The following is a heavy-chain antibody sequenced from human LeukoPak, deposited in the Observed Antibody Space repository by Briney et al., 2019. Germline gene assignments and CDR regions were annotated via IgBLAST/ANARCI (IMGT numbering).Heavy chain of an antibody. J-gene: IGHJ6*02. CDR1: GFSFSSYW. D-gene: IGHD2-15*01. Sequence: GGSLRLSCVDSGFSFSSYWMSWFRQAPGKGLEWVANIKQDGSEKYHVDSVKGRFTVSRDNAKNLLYLQMNSLRAEDTAVYYCARDQRGDCSGGSCYDPQGMDVWGQGTTVTVSS. V-gene: IGHV3-7*01. CDR2: IKQDGSEK. CDR3: ARDQRGDCSGGSCYDPQGMDV.